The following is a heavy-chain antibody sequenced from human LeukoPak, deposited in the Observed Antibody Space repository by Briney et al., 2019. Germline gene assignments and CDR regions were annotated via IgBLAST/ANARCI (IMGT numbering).Heavy chain of an antibody. CDR2: TSYDGSSK. Sequence: GGSLRLSCAASGFTFSSYGMHWVRQAPGKGLEWVAFTSYDGSSKYYADSVKGRFTISRDNSKNTLYLQINSLRTEDTAMYYCARDRGSYLDYWGQGTLVTVSS. J-gene: IGHJ4*02. D-gene: IGHD1-26*01. CDR3: ARDRGSYLDY. V-gene: IGHV3-30*03. CDR1: GFTFSSYG.